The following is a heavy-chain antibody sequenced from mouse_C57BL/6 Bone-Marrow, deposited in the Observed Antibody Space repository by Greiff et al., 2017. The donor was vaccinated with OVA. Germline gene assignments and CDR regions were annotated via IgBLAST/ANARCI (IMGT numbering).Heavy chain of an antibody. D-gene: IGHD1-1*01. CDR2: INPNYGTT. CDR3: ASGAYYGSSRYAMDY. V-gene: IGHV1-39*01. CDR1: GYSFTDYN. J-gene: IGHJ4*01. Sequence: EVKLMESGPELVKPGASVKISCKASGYSFTDYNMNWVKQSDGKSLEWIGVINPNYGTTSYNQKFKGKATLTVDQSSSTAYMQLNSLTSEDSAVYYCASGAYYGSSRYAMDYWGQGTSVTVSS.